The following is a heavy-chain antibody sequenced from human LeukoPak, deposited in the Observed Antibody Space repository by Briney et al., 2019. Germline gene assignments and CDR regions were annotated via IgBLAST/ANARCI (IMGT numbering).Heavy chain of an antibody. J-gene: IGHJ3*02. D-gene: IGHD1-26*01. CDR3: ARGNLRWELQSRLAFDI. Sequence: GRFTISRDNAKNSLYLQMNSLRAEDTAVYYCARGNLRWELQSRLAFDIWGQGTMVSVSS. V-gene: IGHV3-11*06.